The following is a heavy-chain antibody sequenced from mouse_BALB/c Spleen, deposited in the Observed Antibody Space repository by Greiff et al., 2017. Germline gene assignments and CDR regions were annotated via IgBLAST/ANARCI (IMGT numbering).Heavy chain of an antibody. V-gene: IGHV1-55*01. Sequence: VQLQQPGAELVKPGTSVKLSCKASGYNFTSYWINWVKLRPGQGLEWIGDIYPGSGSTNYNEKFKSKATLTVDTSSSTAYMQLSSLASEDSALYYCARGYYGYAWFAYWGQGTLVTVSA. CDR1: GYNFTSYW. CDR3: ARGYYGYAWFAY. D-gene: IGHD2-2*01. J-gene: IGHJ3*01. CDR2: IYPGSGST.